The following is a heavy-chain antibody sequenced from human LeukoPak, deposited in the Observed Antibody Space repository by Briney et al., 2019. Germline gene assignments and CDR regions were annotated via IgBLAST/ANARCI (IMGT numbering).Heavy chain of an antibody. CDR1: GFTFSSYS. Sequence: GGSLRLSCAASGFTFSSYSMNWVRQAPGKGLEWVSCISSSSSYIDYADSVKGRFTISRDNAKNSLFLQMNSLRAEDTAVYYCATYSSSNGREFQYWGQGTLVTVSS. CDR3: ATYSSSNGREFQY. D-gene: IGHD2-2*01. J-gene: IGHJ1*01. V-gene: IGHV3-21*01. CDR2: ISSSSSYI.